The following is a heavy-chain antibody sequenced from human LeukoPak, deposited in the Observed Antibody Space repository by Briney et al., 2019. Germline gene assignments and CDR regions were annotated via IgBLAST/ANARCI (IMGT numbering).Heavy chain of an antibody. J-gene: IGHJ5*02. Sequence: SETLSLTCTVSGGSISSYYWSWIRQPPGKGLEWIGYIYYSGSTNYNPSLKSRVTISVDTAKSQFSLKLSSVTAADTAVYYCARGGDLGYCSSTSCSNWFDPWGQGTLVTVSS. CDR1: GGSISSYY. V-gene: IGHV4-59*01. CDR2: IYYSGST. CDR3: ARGGDLGYCSSTSCSNWFDP. D-gene: IGHD2-2*01.